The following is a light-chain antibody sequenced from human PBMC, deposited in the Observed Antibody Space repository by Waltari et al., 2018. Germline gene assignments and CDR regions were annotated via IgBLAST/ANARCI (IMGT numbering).Light chain of an antibody. CDR2: AAS. J-gene: IGKJ1*01. V-gene: IGKV1-6*01. CDR3: MQDYSYPRT. CDR1: QAIRND. Sequence: AIQVTQSPSSLSASAGDRVTITCRASQAIRNDLGWYQQKPGMAPKLLIYAASRLEGGVPSRFSGSGSGTDFTLTISNLQPEDFASYYCMQDYSYPRTFGQGTKVEIK.